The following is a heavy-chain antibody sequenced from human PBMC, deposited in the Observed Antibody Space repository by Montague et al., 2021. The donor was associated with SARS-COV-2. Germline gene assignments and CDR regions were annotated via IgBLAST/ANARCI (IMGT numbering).Heavy chain of an antibody. D-gene: IGHD6-19*01. V-gene: IGHV2-70*01. CDR1: GLSLSTSGMC. Sequence: PALVKPTQTLTLTCTFSGLSLSTSGMCVSWIRQPPGKALEWLALIDWDDDKYYSTSLKTRLTISRDTSKNQVVLTMTNMDPVDTATYYCARISAWYSSGWSAFDYGGQGTLVTVSS. J-gene: IGHJ4*02. CDR3: ARISAWYSSGWSAFDY. CDR2: IDWDDDK.